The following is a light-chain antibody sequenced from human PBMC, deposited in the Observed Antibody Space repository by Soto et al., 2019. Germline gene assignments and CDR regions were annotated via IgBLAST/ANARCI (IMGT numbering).Light chain of an antibody. CDR2: EVR. CDR1: SSDVGGYNY. V-gene: IGLV2-14*01. J-gene: IGLJ2*01. Sequence: QSALTQPASVSGSPGTSITNSFSGTSSDVGGYNYVSWYQQHPGKAPKLMIYEVRNRPSGVSNRFTGSKSGNTASLTISGLQAEDEDDYYCSSYTSSSTVVYGGGTKLTVL. CDR3: SSYTSSSTVV.